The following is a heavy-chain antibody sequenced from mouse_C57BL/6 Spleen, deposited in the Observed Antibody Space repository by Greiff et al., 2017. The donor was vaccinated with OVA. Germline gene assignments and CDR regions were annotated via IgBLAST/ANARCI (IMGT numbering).Heavy chain of an antibody. V-gene: IGHV1-52*01. D-gene: IGHD3-2*01. CDR3: ARGRQDYVDY. J-gene: IGHJ2*01. Sequence: QVQLQQPGAELVRPGSSVKLSCKASGYAFTSYWMHWVKQRPIQGLEWIGNIDPSDSETHYNQKFKDKATLTVDKSSSTAYMQLSSLTSEDSAVYYCARGRQDYVDYWGQGTTLTVSS. CDR2: IDPSDSET. CDR1: GYAFTSYW.